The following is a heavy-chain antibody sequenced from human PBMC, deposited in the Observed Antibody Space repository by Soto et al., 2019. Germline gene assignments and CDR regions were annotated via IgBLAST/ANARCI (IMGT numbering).Heavy chain of an antibody. CDR3: AKSLLFVDHAYMDV. D-gene: IGHD2-21*01. V-gene: IGHV1-69*02. CDR2: IIPIQGKA. J-gene: IGHJ6*03. Sequence: GASVKVSCKASGGSFISYSFTWVRRAPGQGLEWMGRIIPIQGKANYALKFQDRVTITADRSTRTAYMELRSLRPEDTAVYYCAKSLLFVDHAYMDVWGKGTTVTVSS. CDR1: GGSFISYS.